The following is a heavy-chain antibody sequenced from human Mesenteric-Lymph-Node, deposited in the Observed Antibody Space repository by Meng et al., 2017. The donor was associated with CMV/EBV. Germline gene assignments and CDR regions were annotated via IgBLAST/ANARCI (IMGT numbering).Heavy chain of an antibody. Sequence: ASVKVSCKASGYTFTSYYMHWVRQAPGQGLEWMGWINPNSGATNYAQNFQGRVTMTRDTSISTAFMKLSRLRSDDTAVYFCAGDLYLVVPAALERSLGQYYYYGLDVWGHGTTVTVSS. J-gene: IGHJ6*02. CDR2: INPNSGAT. CDR3: AGDLYLVVPAALERSLGQYYYYGLDV. D-gene: IGHD2-2*01. V-gene: IGHV1-2*02. CDR1: GYTFTSYY.